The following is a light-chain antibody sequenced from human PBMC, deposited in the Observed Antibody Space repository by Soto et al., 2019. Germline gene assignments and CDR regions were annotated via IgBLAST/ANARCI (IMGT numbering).Light chain of an antibody. Sequence: DIQMTQSPSTLSASVGDRVTITCLASQSINSWLAGYQQKPGKDAKVLIYKGSSLESGVPSRFGGSGSGAEFTITISSLQPDDFATYYCQQYESYPWTFGQGTKVEIK. CDR2: KGS. V-gene: IGKV1-5*03. J-gene: IGKJ1*01. CDR3: QQYESYPWT. CDR1: QSINSW.